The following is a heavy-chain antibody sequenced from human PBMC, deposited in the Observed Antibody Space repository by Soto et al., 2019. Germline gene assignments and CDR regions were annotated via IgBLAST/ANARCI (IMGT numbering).Heavy chain of an antibody. CDR3: ARRWGRTFDY. CDR2: IYYSGST. J-gene: IGHJ4*02. V-gene: IGHV4-59*08. D-gene: IGHD7-27*01. Sequence: QVQLQESGPGLVKPSETLSLTCPVSGGSISSYYWSWIRQPPGKGREWIGYIYYSGSTNYNPSLKSQVTISVDTSKNQFSLKLSSVTAADTAVYYCARRWGRTFDYWGQGTLVTVSS. CDR1: GGSISSYY.